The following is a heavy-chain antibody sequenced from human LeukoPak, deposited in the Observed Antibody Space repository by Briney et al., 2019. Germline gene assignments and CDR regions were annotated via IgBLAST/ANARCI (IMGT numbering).Heavy chain of an antibody. D-gene: IGHD6-19*01. CDR3: ARSSSWQSHYYMDV. CDR1: GDSISTYY. CDR2: IYSSGNT. V-gene: IGHV4-59*01. J-gene: IGHJ6*03. Sequence: KPSETLSLTCTVSGDSISTYYWSWIRQAPGKGLEWIGFIYSSGNTKYNPSLKSRVTVSRDTSKNQFSLRLTSVTAADTAVYYCARSSSWQSHYYMDVWGKGTTVTVSS.